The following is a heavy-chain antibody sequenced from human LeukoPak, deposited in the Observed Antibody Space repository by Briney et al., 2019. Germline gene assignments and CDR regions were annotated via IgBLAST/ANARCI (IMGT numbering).Heavy chain of an antibody. Sequence: GGSLRLSCAASGFTFSSYGMHWVRQAPGKGLEWVAVISYDGSNKYYGDSVKGRFTISRDNSKNALYLQMNSLRDKDTAVYYAVRGWYLENWGQGTLVTVSS. D-gene: IGHD6-13*01. J-gene: IGHJ4*02. CDR2: ISYDGSNK. CDR3: VRGWYLEN. V-gene: IGHV3-30*03. CDR1: GFTFSSYG.